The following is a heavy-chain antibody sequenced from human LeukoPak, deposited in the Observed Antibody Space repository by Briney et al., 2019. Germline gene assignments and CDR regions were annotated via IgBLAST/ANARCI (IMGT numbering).Heavy chain of an antibody. CDR1: GFTFSNAW. V-gene: IGHV3-15*07. D-gene: IGHD3-22*01. CDR3: TTDFYYDSGGYYEMPY. Sequence: SGGSLRLSCAASGFTFSNAWMNWVRQAPGKGLEWVGRIKSKTDGGTTDYAAPVKGRFTISRDDSKNTLYLQMNSLKTEDTAVYYCTTDFYYDSGGYYEMPYWGQGTLVTVSS. J-gene: IGHJ4*02. CDR2: IKSKTDGGTT.